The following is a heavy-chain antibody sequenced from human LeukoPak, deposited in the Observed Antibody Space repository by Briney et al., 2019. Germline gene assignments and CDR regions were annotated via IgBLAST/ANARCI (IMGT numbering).Heavy chain of an antibody. V-gene: IGHV3-7*01. CDR2: IKQDGSEK. Sequence: GGSLRLSFAASGFIFSSYWMSWVRPAPGEGLEWVGNIKQDGSEKYYVDSVKGRFTISRDNAKNSLYLQMNSLRAEDTALYYCARGPSITMVRGGQWYYYMDVWGKGTTVTISS. J-gene: IGHJ6*03. CDR1: GFIFSSYW. CDR3: ARGPSITMVRGGQWYYYMDV. D-gene: IGHD3-10*01.